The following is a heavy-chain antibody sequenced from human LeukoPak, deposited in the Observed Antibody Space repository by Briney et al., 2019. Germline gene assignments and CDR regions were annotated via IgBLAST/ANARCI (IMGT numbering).Heavy chain of an antibody. CDR3: ARDGSGSYYSPLWV. J-gene: IGHJ4*02. D-gene: IGHD3-10*01. Sequence: SVKVSCKAPGGTFSNYAISWVRQAPGQGLEWMGGIIPIFGTGNYAQKFQGRVTITADESTSTAYMALSSLRSEDTAVYYCARDGSGSYYSPLWVWGRGTLVTVSS. CDR2: IIPIFGTG. V-gene: IGHV1-69*13. CDR1: GGTFSNYA.